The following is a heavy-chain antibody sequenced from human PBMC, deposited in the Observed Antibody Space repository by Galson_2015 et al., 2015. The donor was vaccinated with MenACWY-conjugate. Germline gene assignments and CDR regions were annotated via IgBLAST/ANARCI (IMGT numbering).Heavy chain of an antibody. V-gene: IGHV3-33*01. D-gene: IGHD2-15*01. Sequence: SLRLSCAASGFTFSSYGMHWVRQAPGKGLEWVAVIWDDGSSKYYADSVKGRFTISRDNSKNTLYLQMNSLRAEDTAVYYCARERVWREYCSGGSCYSGFDYWGQGTLVTVSS. J-gene: IGHJ4*02. CDR1: GFTFSSYG. CDR3: ARERVWREYCSGGSCYSGFDY. CDR2: IWDDGSSK.